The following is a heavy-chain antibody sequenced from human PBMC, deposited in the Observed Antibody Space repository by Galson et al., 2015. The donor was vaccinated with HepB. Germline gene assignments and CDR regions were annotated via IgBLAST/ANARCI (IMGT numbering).Heavy chain of an antibody. Sequence: TLSLTCTVSGGSISSGGYYWSWIRQHPGKGLEWIGYIYYSGSTYYNPSLKSRVTISVDTSKNQFSLKLSSVTAADTAVYYCARVGDVTTVPLDYWGQGTLVTVSS. V-gene: IGHV4-31*03. CDR3: ARVGDVTTVPLDY. CDR2: IYYSGST. D-gene: IGHD4-17*01. CDR1: GGSISSGGYY. J-gene: IGHJ4*02.